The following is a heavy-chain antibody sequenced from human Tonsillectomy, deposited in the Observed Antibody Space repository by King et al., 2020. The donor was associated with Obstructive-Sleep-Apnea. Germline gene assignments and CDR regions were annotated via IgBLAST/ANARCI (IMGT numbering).Heavy chain of an antibody. Sequence: QLVQSGAEVKKPGASVRVSCKASGYIFTYYYIHWVRQAPGQGLEWMGWINPDSGDTDYAQKFQARVTMTRDASISTAFMELSSLRSDDTAVYHCVRDAAAESHRRPNYFDYWGQGTLVTVSS. J-gene: IGHJ4*02. CDR3: VRDAAAESHRRPNYFDY. CDR2: INPDSGDT. CDR1: GYIFTYYY. V-gene: IGHV1-2*02. D-gene: IGHD6-13*01.